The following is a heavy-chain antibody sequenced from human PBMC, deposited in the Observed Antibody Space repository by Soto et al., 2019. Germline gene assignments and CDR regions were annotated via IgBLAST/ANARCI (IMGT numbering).Heavy chain of an antibody. CDR1: GGSISSYY. J-gene: IGHJ6*02. Sequence: QVQLQESGPGLVKPSETLSLTCTVSGGSISSYYWSWIRQPAGKGLEWSGRIYTSGSTNYNPSLKSRVTMSVDTYKNQFSLKLSSVTAADTAVYYCARYYYDSGSYEYYYYYGMDVWGQGTTVTVSS. CDR3: ARYYYDSGSYEYYYYYGMDV. CDR2: IYTSGST. D-gene: IGHD3-10*01. V-gene: IGHV4-4*07.